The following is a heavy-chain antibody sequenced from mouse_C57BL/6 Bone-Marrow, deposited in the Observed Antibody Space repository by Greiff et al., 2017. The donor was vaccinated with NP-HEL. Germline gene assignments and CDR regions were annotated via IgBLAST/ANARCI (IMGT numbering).Heavy chain of an antibody. CDR1: GFTFSDYY. V-gene: IGHV5-12*01. CDR3: ARQCYYGSSYVFWYFDV. D-gene: IGHD1-1*01. CDR2: ISNGGGST. Sequence: DVMLVESGGGLVQPGGSLKLSCAASGFTFSDYYMYWVRQTPEKRLEWVAYISNGGGSTYYPDTVKGRFTISRDNAKNTLYMQMSRLKSEDTAMYYCARQCYYGSSYVFWYFDVWGTGTTVTVSS. J-gene: IGHJ1*03.